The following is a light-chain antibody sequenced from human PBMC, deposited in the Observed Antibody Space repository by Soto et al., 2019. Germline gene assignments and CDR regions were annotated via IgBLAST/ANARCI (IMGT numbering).Light chain of an antibody. CDR1: QGVRND. CDR2: AAS. J-gene: IGKJ1*01. CDR3: LQDYHYPWT. V-gene: IGKV1-6*01. Sequence: ATQMTQSPSSLSASVGDRVTITCRASQGVRNDLSWYQQKPGKAPNLLIYAASNLQSGVPSRLSGSGSGTDFTLTISGLQPEDSATYYCLQDYHYPWTFGQGTRVEIK.